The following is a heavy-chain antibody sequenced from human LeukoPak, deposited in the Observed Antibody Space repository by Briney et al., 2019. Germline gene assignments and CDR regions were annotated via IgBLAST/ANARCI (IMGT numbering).Heavy chain of an antibody. CDR1: GYSISSGYY. CDR2: IYHSGST. J-gene: IGHJ4*02. CDR3: ARVYYYDSSGSIDY. V-gene: IGHV4-38-2*02. D-gene: IGHD3-22*01. Sequence: PSETLSLTCTVSGYSISSGYYWGWIRQPPGKGLEWIGSIYHSGSTYYNPSLKSRVTISVDTSKNQFSLKLSSVTAADTAAYYCARVYYYDSSGSIDYWGQGTLVTVSS.